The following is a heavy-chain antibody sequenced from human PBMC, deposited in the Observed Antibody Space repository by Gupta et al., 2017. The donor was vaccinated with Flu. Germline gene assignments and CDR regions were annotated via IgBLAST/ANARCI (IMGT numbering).Heavy chain of an antibody. CDR2: VNPDSDGT. J-gene: IGHJ4*02. D-gene: IGHD1-7*01. Sequence: GRRAPGRGVEWMGRVNPDSDGTNYAQLFQGRVTMTRDTSNSTAYMEVNTLRSDDTAVYYCARTSSANYDFDSWGQGTLVTVSS. CDR3: ARTSSANYDFDS. V-gene: IGHV1-2*06.